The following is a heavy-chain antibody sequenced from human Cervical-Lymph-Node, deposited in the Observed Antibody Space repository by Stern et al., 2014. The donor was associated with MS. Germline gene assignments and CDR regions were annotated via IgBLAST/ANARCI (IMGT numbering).Heavy chain of an antibody. V-gene: IGHV2-70*01. CDR2: IDWDDDK. D-gene: IGHD6-6*01. CDR1: GFSLTTSGMC. CDR3: ARFYSSSSFADAFDI. J-gene: IGHJ3*02. Sequence: QVTLRESGPALVKPTQTLTLTCTFSGFSLTTSGMCVSWIRQPPGQALEWLAFIDWDDDKSYNTSLKTRLTISKDTSKNQVVLTMTNMDPVDTATYYCARFYSSSSFADAFDIWGQGTMVTVSS.